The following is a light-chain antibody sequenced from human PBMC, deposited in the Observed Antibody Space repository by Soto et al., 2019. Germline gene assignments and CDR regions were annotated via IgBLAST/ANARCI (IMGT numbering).Light chain of an antibody. Sequence: DIQLTQSPASVSAAVGDRINISCRASQPIKTWLAWYQQKPGKGPKLLIYTASTLETGVPSRFSGSGSGKDFTLTISSLQPEDAAIYSCQQAASFPFTFGHGAKV. V-gene: IGKV1-12*02. CDR3: QQAASFPFT. CDR2: TAS. CDR1: QPIKTW. J-gene: IGKJ3*01.